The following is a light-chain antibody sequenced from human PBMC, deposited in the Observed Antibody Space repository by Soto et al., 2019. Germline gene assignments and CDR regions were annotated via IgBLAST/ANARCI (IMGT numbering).Light chain of an antibody. CDR3: QQYTDWPTT. Sequence: EIMMTQSPATLSVSPGERATLSCRASQSVSSSVAWYQQRSGQAPRLLISSASSRATGVTVRFSGSGSGTDFTITITSLQSDDFGVYYCQQYTDWPTTFGQGTKVEI. J-gene: IGKJ1*01. CDR2: SAS. V-gene: IGKV3-15*01. CDR1: QSVSSS.